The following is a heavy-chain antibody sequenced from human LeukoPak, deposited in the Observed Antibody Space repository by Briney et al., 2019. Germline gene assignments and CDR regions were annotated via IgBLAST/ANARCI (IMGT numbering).Heavy chain of an antibody. Sequence: ASETLSLTCTVSGGSISSSSYYWGWIRQPPGKGLEWIGTIYYSGNTYYNPSLRSRVTISVDTSKNQFFLKLSSVTAADTAVYYCARVGYSGYDFRGSFDYWGQGTLVTVSS. CDR1: GGSISSSSYY. V-gene: IGHV4-39*07. D-gene: IGHD5-12*01. CDR3: ARVGYSGYDFRGSFDY. J-gene: IGHJ4*02. CDR2: IYYSGNT.